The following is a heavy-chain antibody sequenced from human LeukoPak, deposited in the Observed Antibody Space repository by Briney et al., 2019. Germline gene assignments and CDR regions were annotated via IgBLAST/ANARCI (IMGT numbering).Heavy chain of an antibody. CDR1: GFTFSSYS. V-gene: IGHV3-48*01. J-gene: IGHJ4*02. CDR3: ASSGGAMCLDY. CDR2: ISSSSSTI. D-gene: IGHD2-2*01. Sequence: PGGSLRLSCAASGFTFSSYSMNWVRQAPGKGLEWVSYISSSSSTIYYADSVKGRFTISRDNAKNSLYLQMNSLRAEDTAVYYCASSGGAMCLDYWGQGTLVTVSS.